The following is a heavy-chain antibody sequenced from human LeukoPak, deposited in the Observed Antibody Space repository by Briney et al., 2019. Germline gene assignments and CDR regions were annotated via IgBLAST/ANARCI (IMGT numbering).Heavy chain of an antibody. CDR3: AKAFFSGSGGNLKHFDS. V-gene: IGHV3-23*01. D-gene: IGHD3-10*01. CDR2: MSSVT. Sequence: GGSLRLSCAASGFTFSNFAMSWVRQAPGKGLEWVSAMSSVTYYADSVKGRFTISRDDSKSTLFLQMNSLRAEDTAVYYCAKAFFSGSGGNLKHFDSWGQGTLVTVSS. J-gene: IGHJ4*02. CDR1: GFTFSNFA.